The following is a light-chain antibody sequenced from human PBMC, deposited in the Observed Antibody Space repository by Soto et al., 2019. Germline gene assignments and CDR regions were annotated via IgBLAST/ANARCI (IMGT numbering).Light chain of an antibody. CDR2: WAS. J-gene: IGKJ1*01. V-gene: IGKV4-1*01. Sequence: DIVVTQSPDSLAVSLGERATINCKSSQSVLYSSNNKNYLAWYQQKPGQPPKLLIYWASTRESGVPDRVSGSGSGTDFTLTISSLQAEDGAVYYCQQYYSTPWTFGQGTKVEIK. CDR3: QQYYSTPWT. CDR1: QSVLYSSNNKNY.